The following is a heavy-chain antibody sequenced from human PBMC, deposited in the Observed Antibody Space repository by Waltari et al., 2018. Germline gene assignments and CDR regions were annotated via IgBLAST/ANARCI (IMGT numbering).Heavy chain of an antibody. V-gene: IGHV4-39*01. CDR1: GGSISSSSYY. CDR2: IYYSGST. CDR3: ARLLITGTTGGSDY. Sequence: QLQLQESGPGLVKPSETLSLTCTVSGGSISSSSYYWGWIRQPPGKGLEWIGSIYYSGSTYTNPALKSRVTISVDTSKNQFSLKLSSVTAADTAVYYCARLLITGTTGGSDYWGQGTLVTVSS. J-gene: IGHJ4*02. D-gene: IGHD1-20*01.